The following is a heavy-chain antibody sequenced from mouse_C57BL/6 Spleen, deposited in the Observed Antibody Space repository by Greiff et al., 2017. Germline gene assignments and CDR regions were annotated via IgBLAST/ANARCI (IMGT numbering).Heavy chain of an antibody. CDR2: IHPNSGST. Sequence: VQLQQPGAELVTPGASVKLSCKASGYTFTSYWMHWVKQRPGQGLEWIGMIHPNSGSTNYNEKFKSKATLTVDKSSSTAYMQLSSLTSEDSAVYYCARSAYYSNLYAMDYWGQGTSVTVSS. CDR1: GYTFTSYW. D-gene: IGHD2-5*01. CDR3: ARSAYYSNLYAMDY. J-gene: IGHJ4*01. V-gene: IGHV1-64*01.